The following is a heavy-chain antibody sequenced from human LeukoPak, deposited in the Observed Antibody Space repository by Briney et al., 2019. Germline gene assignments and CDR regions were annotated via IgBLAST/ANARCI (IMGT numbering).Heavy chain of an antibody. Sequence: QPGGSLRLSCAASGFTFSTSWMSWVRQAPGKGLEWLANINPDGRATFYVDSVKGRFIISRDNAKNSLFLQMSSLRDDDTALYYCASSHDSAGNDWGQGTVVTVYS. CDR2: INPDGRAT. D-gene: IGHD2-15*01. J-gene: IGHJ1*01. CDR3: ASSHDSAGND. CDR1: GFTFSTSW. V-gene: IGHV3-7*01.